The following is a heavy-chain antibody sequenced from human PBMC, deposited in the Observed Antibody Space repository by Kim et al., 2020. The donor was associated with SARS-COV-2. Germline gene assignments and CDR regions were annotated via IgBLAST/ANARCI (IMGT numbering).Heavy chain of an antibody. CDR3: ARESTRYYYDSYPAAFDI. V-gene: IGHV3-30-3*01. CDR1: GFTFSSYA. CDR2: ISYDGSNK. D-gene: IGHD3-22*01. Sequence: GGSLRLSCAASGFTFSSYAMHWVRQAPGKGLEWVAVISYDGSNKYYADSVTDRFTISRDNSKNTLYLQMNSLRAGDTAVYYCARESTRYYYDSYPAAFDIWGQGTMVTVSS. J-gene: IGHJ3*02.